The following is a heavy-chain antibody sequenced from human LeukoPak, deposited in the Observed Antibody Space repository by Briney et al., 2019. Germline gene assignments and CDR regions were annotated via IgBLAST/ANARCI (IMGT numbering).Heavy chain of an antibody. D-gene: IGHD6-13*01. J-gene: IGHJ6*02. CDR2: ITGSGGNT. CDR1: GFIFSSYS. Sequence: GGSLRLSCAASGFIFSSYSMSWVRQAPGKGLEWVSVITGSGGNTYYADSVKGGFTISKDNSKNTVYLQMSSLRVDDTAVYYCAKAASSSWPSYYYGMDVWGQGTTVTVSS. CDR3: AKAASSSWPSYYYGMDV. V-gene: IGHV3-23*01.